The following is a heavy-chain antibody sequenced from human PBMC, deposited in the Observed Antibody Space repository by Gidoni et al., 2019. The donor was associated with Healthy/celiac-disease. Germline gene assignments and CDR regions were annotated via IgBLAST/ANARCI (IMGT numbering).Heavy chain of an antibody. CDR3: ARDPSYYYDSSGYYPLYYFDY. J-gene: IGHJ4*02. D-gene: IGHD3-22*01. CDR1: GFTFSSYA. CDR2: ISYDGSNK. Sequence: GFTFSSYAMHWVRQAPGKGLEWVAVISYDGSNKYYADSVKGRFTISRDNSENTLYLQMNSLRAEDTAVYYCARDPSYYYDSSGYYPLYYFDYWGQGTLVTVSS. V-gene: IGHV3-30*04.